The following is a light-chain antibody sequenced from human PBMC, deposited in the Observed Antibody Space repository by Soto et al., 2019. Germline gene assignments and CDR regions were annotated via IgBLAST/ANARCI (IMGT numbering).Light chain of an antibody. J-gene: IGLJ1*01. V-gene: IGLV2-14*01. Sequence: QSALTQPASVSGSPGQSITISCTGPSSDIGGHNDVSWYQQHPGKAPKLLIYGVSNRPSGVSNRFSASKSGNTASLTISGLQAEDETDYYCCSYTSNITPYVFGTGTKVTVL. CDR1: SSDIGGHND. CDR3: CSYTSNITPYV. CDR2: GVS.